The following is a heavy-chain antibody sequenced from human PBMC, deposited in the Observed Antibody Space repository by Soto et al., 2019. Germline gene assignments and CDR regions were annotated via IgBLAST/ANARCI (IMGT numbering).Heavy chain of an antibody. CDR1: GFTVSRYD. CDR2: IGSAGDT. Sequence: EVQLVESGGGLVQPGGSLRLSCAASGFTVSRYDMHWVRQATGKGLEWVSVIGSAGDTYYPGSVKGRLTISRENAQNSPHLQKTSLRAEDTAVYYCAKADDGGTHFENWGQGTLVTVSS. V-gene: IGHV3-13*01. CDR3: AKADDGGTHFEN. D-gene: IGHD4-17*01. J-gene: IGHJ4*02.